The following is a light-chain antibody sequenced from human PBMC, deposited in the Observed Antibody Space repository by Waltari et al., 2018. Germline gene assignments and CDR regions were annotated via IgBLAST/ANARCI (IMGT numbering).Light chain of an antibody. CDR3: SSYAGSSNVI. J-gene: IGLJ2*01. CDR1: SNDVGTYNL. V-gene: IGLV2-23*02. CDR2: EFS. Sequence: QSALTQPASVSGSPGQSITISCTGTSNDVGTYNLVSWYQQHPGKAPKLMIYEFSKRPPGISNRFSGSKSGNTASLTISGLQAEDEADYYCSSYAGSSNVIFGGGTKLTVL.